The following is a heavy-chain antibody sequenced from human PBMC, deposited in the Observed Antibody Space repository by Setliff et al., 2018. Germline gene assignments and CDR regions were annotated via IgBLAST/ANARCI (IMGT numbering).Heavy chain of an antibody. Sequence: SETLSLTCTVSGGSISSGVYYWGWIRQPPGKGLEWIGSIYYSGSTYYNPSLKSRVTISVDKSTNQFSLKLSSVTAADTAVYYCARQGYYNFWSGYSEYYYYYMDVWGKGTTVTVSS. CDR1: GGSISSGVYY. D-gene: IGHD3-3*01. CDR2: IYYSGST. J-gene: IGHJ6*03. CDR3: ARQGYYNFWSGYSEYYYYYMDV. V-gene: IGHV4-39*01.